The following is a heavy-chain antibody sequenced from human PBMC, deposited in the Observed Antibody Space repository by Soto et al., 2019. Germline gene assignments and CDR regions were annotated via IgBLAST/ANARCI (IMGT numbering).Heavy chain of an antibody. CDR2: IRSKANSYAT. CDR3: TRRTPNKYYYDSSGYHNWFDP. J-gene: IGHJ5*02. Sequence: GGSLRLSCAASGFTFSGSAMHWVRQASGKGLEWVGRIRSKANSYATAYAASVKGRFTISRDDSKNTAYLQMNSLKTEDTAVYYCTRRTPNKYYYDSSGYHNWFDPWGQGTLVTVSS. V-gene: IGHV3-73*01. D-gene: IGHD3-22*01. CDR1: GFTFSGSA.